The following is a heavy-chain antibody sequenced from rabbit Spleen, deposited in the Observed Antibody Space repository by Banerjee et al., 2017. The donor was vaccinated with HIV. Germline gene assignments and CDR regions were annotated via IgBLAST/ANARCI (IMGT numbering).Heavy chain of an antibody. CDR3: ARDLLGYDDATMYYFDL. V-gene: IGHV1S40*01. CDR2: IYGGSSGST. J-gene: IGHJ4*01. D-gene: IGHD6-1*01. Sequence: QSLEESGGGLVTTGASLTLTCTASGFSFSSSYYMCWVRQAPGKGLEWIACIYGGSSGSTAYASWAKGRFTISKTSSTTVTLQMTSLTAADTATYFCARDLLGYDDATMYYFDLWGPGTLVTVS. CDR1: GFSFSSSYY.